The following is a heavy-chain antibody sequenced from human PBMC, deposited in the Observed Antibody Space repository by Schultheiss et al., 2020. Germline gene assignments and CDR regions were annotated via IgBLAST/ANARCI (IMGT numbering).Heavy chain of an antibody. CDR2: ISYDGSNK. V-gene: IGHV3-33*05. Sequence: GGSLRLSCAASGFTFSSYGMHWVRQAPGKGLEWVAVISYDGSNKYYADSVKGRFTISRDNSKNTLYLQMNSLRAEDTAVYYCATHSRGYYFDYWGQGTLVTVSS. CDR3: ATHSRGYYFDY. CDR1: GFTFSSYG. J-gene: IGHJ4*02.